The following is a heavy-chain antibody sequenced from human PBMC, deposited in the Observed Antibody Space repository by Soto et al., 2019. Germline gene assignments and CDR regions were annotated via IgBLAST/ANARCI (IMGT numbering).Heavy chain of an antibody. Sequence: GGSLRLSCAASGFTFSSYAMSWVRQAPGKGLEWVSAISGSGGSTYYADSVKGRFTISRDNSKNTLYLQMNSLRAEDTAVYYCAKASELRFLEGLARTVSDYWGQRAVVTISS. V-gene: IGHV3-23*01. CDR3: AKASELRFLEGLARTVSDY. CDR2: ISGSGGST. J-gene: IGHJ4*02. CDR1: GFTFSSYA. D-gene: IGHD3-3*01.